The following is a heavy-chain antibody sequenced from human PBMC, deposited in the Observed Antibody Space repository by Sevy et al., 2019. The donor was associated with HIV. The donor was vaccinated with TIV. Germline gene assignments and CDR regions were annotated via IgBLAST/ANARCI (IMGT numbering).Heavy chain of an antibody. V-gene: IGHV3-21*06. Sequence: GGSLRLSCAASGFTFSSYNMNWVRQAPGKGLEWVSSISGSSNYIYYAESVKGRFIISRDNAKNTLYPQMNSLRADDTAVYYCARGPPDGSYDYFDYWGQRTLVTVSS. J-gene: IGHJ4*02. D-gene: IGHD1-26*01. CDR3: ARGPPDGSYDYFDY. CDR2: ISGSSNYI. CDR1: GFTFSSYN.